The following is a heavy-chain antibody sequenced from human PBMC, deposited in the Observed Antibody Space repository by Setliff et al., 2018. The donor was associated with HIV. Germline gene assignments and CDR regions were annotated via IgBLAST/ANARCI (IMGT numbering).Heavy chain of an antibody. CDR2: IYTSGIT. V-gene: IGHV4-4*08. CDR3: ARDRRGYYYGSGSCYMDV. Sequence: SETLSLTCTVSGGSISSYYGSWIRQPPGKGLEWIGYIYTSGITDYNPSLKSRVTISGDTSKNQFSLKLSSVTAADTAVYYCARDRRGYYYGSGSCYMDVWGTGTTVTVSS. CDR1: GGSISSYY. J-gene: IGHJ6*03. D-gene: IGHD3-10*01.